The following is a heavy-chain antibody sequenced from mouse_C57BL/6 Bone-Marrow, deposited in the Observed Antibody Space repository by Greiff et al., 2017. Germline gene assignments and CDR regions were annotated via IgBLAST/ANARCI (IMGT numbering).Heavy chain of an antibody. CDR2: FYPGSGSM. D-gene: IGHD1-1*01. V-gene: IGHV1-62-2*01. Sequence: QVQLQQSGAELVKPGASVKLSCKASGYTFTEYTIHWVKQRPGQGLEWIGWFYPGSGSMKYNEKFKDKATLTADKSSSTVYMELSRLTSEDSAVYFCARHEVYPYYYGSSVAWFAYWGQGTLVTVSA. CDR3: ARHEVYPYYYGSSVAWFAY. J-gene: IGHJ3*01. CDR1: GYTFTEYT.